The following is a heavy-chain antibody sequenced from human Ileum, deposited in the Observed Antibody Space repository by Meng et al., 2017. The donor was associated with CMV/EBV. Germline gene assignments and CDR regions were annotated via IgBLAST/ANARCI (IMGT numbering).Heavy chain of an antibody. CDR2: ISGSGDKT. CDR1: GFTFSTYG. Sequence: SGFTFSTYGMSWVRQAPGKGLEWVSGISGSGDKTYYADSVKGRFTISRDNSKNTLYVKMNSLRAEDTAVYYCVKDRGSSGYLYYFDYWGQGTLVTVSS. V-gene: IGHV3-23*01. J-gene: IGHJ4*02. D-gene: IGHD6-19*01. CDR3: VKDRGSSGYLYYFDY.